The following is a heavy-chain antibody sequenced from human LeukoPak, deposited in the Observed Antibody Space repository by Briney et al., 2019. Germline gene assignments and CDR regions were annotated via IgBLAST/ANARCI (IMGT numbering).Heavy chain of an antibody. CDR1: GGSISSGGYY. J-gene: IGHJ6*02. CDR3: ARDYYGSGSPKTNYGMDV. D-gene: IGHD3-10*01. V-gene: IGHV4-31*03. CDR2: IYYSGST. Sequence: SQTLSLTCTVSGGSISSGGYYWSWIRQHPGKGREWIGYIYYSGSTYYNPSLKSRVTISVDTSKTQFSLRLSSVTAADTAVYYCARDYYGSGSPKTNYGMDVWGQGTTVTVSS.